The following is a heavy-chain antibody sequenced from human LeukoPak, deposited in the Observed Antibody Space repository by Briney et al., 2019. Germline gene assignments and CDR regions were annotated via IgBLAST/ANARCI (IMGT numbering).Heavy chain of an antibody. Sequence: PGGSLRLSCAASGFTFSSYAMTWVRQAPGKGLEWVSVISGSGGSTYYADPVMGRFTISRDNSKNRLFLQMNSLRAEDTAVYYCAKAYYYSSGLGWDAFDIWGPGTMVTVSS. J-gene: IGHJ3*02. CDR2: ISGSGGST. CDR1: GFTFSSYA. V-gene: IGHV3-23*01. D-gene: IGHD3-22*01. CDR3: AKAYYYSSGLGWDAFDI.